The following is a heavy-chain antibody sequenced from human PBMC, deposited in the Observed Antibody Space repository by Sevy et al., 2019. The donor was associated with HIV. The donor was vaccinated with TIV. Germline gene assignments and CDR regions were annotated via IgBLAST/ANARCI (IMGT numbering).Heavy chain of an antibody. CDR1: GFDFPNAW. V-gene: IGHV3-15*07. CDR3: STDDLISY. D-gene: IGHD3-3*02. Sequence: GGSLRLSCTASGFDFPNAWMNWVRQVPGKGLEWVGHIKSITDGGAADYAAPVKGRFTISRHDSKNTLYLQINSLKVEDTAVYFCSTDDLISYWGRGTLVTVSS. CDR2: IKSITDGGAA. J-gene: IGHJ4*02.